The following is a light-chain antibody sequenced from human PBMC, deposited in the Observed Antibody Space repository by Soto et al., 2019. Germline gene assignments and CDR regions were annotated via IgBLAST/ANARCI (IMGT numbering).Light chain of an antibody. CDR1: SSNIESNY. CDR2: DNN. V-gene: IGLV1-51*01. J-gene: IGLJ2*01. Sequence: QSVLTQPPSVSAAPGQKVTISCSGSSSNIESNYVSWYQQLPGTAPKLLIYDNNKPPSGIPDRFSASKSGPSATLGITGLQDGDEADYYCGTWDSSLSAVVFGGGTKLTVL. CDR3: GTWDSSLSAVV.